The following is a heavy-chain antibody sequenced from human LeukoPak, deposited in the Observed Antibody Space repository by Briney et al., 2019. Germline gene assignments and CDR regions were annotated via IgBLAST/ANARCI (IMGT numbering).Heavy chain of an antibody. J-gene: IGHJ4*02. D-gene: IGHD2-2*01. CDR3: AKETPLWVVVPAATRESDY. V-gene: IGHV3-23*01. Sequence: GGSLRLSCAASGFTFSSYEMNWVRQAPGKGLEWVSAISGSGGSTYYADSVKGRFTISRDNSKNTLYLQMNSLRAEDTAVYYCAKETPLWVVVPAATRESDYWGQGTLVTVSS. CDR2: ISGSGGST. CDR1: GFTFSSYE.